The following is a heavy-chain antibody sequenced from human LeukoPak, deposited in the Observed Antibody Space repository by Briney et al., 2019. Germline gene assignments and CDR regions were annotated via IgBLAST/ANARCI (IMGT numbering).Heavy chain of an antibody. CDR2: ISYDGTNK. V-gene: IGHV3-30*03. CDR3: ARDLPAAGAGYLDY. J-gene: IGHJ4*02. D-gene: IGHD6-13*01. CDR1: GFTFSSYG. Sequence: GRSLRLSCAASGFTFSSYGMHWVRQAPGKGLEWVAVISYDGTNKYYADSVKGRFTISRDNSKNTLYLQMNSLRAEDTAVYYCARDLPAAGAGYLDYWGQGTLVTVSS.